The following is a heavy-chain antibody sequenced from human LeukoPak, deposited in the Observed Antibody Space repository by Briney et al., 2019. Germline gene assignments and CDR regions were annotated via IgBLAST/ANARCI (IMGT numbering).Heavy chain of an antibody. CDR3: AKVGPSTTGTTTSGFDS. CDR1: GFTFSTHD. CDR2: ISGSGGTT. J-gene: IGHJ4*02. V-gene: IGHV3-23*01. D-gene: IGHD1-1*01. Sequence: GGSLRLSCVVTGFTFSTHDMHWLRQAPGKGLEWVSVISGSGGTTYYADSVKGRFTISRDNSKNTLYLQMSSLRAEDTAVYYCAKVGPSTTGTTTSGFDSWGQGTLVTVSS.